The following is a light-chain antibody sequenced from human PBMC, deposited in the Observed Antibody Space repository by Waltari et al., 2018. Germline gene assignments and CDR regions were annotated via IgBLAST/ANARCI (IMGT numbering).Light chain of an antibody. Sequence: QSALAQPASVSGSPGQSITISCTGTSSDVGGYNLVSWYQQQPGKAPKLIISEENKRPSGVSNRFSGSKSDHTASLTISGLQAEDEADYYCCSYAGSTIFYVFGSGTKVTVL. CDR3: CSYAGSTIFYV. CDR1: SSDVGGYNL. J-gene: IGLJ1*01. V-gene: IGLV2-23*01. CDR2: EEN.